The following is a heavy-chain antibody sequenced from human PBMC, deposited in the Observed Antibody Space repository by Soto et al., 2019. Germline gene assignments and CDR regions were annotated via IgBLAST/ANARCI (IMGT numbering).Heavy chain of an antibody. CDR2: ISGSGGST. J-gene: IGHJ6*02. CDR3: AKDRGPADIVVVPAPDVLDYYGMDV. D-gene: IGHD2-2*01. CDR1: GFTFSSYA. Sequence: GGSLRLSCAASGFTFSSYAMSWVRQAPGKGLEWVSAISGSGGSTYYADSVKGRFTISRDNSKNTLYLQMNSLRAEDTAVYYCAKDRGPADIVVVPAPDVLDYYGMDVWGQGTTVTVSS. V-gene: IGHV3-23*01.